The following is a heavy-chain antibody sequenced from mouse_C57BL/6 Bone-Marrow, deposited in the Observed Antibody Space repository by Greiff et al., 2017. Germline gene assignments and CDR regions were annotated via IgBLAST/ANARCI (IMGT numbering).Heavy chain of an antibody. D-gene: IGHD2-3*01. CDR3: AAPCYDGYSYD. Sequence: VQLQQSGAELVKPGASVKLSCTASGFNIKDSYMHWVKQRTEQGLAWIGRIDPEDGETKYAPKFQGKATITAETSSNTAYLQLSSLTSEDTAVYYCAAPCYDGYSYDWGQGTTLTVSS. J-gene: IGHJ2*01. CDR2: IDPEDGET. CDR1: GFNIKDSY. V-gene: IGHV14-2*01.